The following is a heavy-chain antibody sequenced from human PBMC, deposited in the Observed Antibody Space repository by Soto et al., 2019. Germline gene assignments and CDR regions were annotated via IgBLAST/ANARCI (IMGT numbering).Heavy chain of an antibody. J-gene: IGHJ6*02. V-gene: IGHV1-8*01. D-gene: IGHD2-2*02. CDR1: VYTFTSYD. Sequence: WXSVKVSCKASVYTFTSYDINWVRQATGQGLEWMGWMNPNSGNTGYAQKFQGRVTMTRNTSISTAYMELSSLRSEDTAVYYCARGAYCSSTSCYNDNYYYYGMDVWGQGTTVTVSS. CDR3: ARGAYCSSTSCYNDNYYYYGMDV. CDR2: MNPNSGNT.